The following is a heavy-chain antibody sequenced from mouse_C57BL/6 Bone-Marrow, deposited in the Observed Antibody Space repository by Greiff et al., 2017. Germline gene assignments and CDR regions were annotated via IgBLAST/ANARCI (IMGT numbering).Heavy chain of an antibody. CDR1: GYTFTSYW. CDR2: IHPNSGST. CDR3: ARWGQLRLRDHFDY. V-gene: IGHV1-64*01. D-gene: IGHD3-2*02. J-gene: IGHJ2*01. Sequence: QVQLQQPGAELVKPGASVKLSCKASGYTFTSYWMHWVKQRPGQGLEWIGMIHPNSGSTNYNEKFKSKATLTVDKSSSTAYMQLSSLTSEDSAVYYCARWGQLRLRDHFDYWGQGTTLTVSS.